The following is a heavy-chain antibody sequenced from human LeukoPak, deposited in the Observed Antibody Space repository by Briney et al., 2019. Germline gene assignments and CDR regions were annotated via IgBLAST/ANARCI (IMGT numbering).Heavy chain of an antibody. V-gene: IGHV4-59*01. Sequence: PSETLSLTCIVSGDSISRYYWSWIRQTPGKGLEWIGHIYYSGGTDYNPSLKSRVTISVDTSKNQFSLRLNSVTAADTAVYYCARLYDSFRAFDIWGQGTIITVSS. CDR3: ARLYDSFRAFDI. CDR2: IYYSGGT. CDR1: GDSISRYY. D-gene: IGHD2-8*01. J-gene: IGHJ3*02.